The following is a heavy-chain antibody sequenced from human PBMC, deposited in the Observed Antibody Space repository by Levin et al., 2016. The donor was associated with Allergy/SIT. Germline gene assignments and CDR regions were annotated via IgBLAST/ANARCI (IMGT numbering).Heavy chain of an antibody. J-gene: IGHJ4*02. CDR3: ARDSLASTFDY. CDR2: IYPSGTT. CDR1: GGSIRGSDW. Sequence: SETLSLTCSVSGGSIRGSDWWAWVRQSPGQGLEWIGEIYPSGTTNYNPSLKSRVTIAIDRSKNQFSLKLTSVTAADTAMYFCARDSLASTFDYWGQGTLVTVAS. V-gene: IGHV4-4*02. D-gene: IGHD5-24*01.